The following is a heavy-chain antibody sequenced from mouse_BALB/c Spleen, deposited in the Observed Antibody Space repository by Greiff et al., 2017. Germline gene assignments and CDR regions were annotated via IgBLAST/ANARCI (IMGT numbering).Heavy chain of an antibody. Sequence: VQLQQSGAELAKPGASVKMSCKASGYTFTSYWMHWVKQRPGQGLEWIGYINPSTGYTEYNQKFKDKATLTADKSSSTAYMQLSSLTSEDSAVYYCANYYGSSYDLYYFDYWGQGTTLTVFS. J-gene: IGHJ2*01. D-gene: IGHD1-1*01. V-gene: IGHV1-7*01. CDR1: GYTFTSYW. CDR2: INPSTGYT. CDR3: ANYYGSSYDLYYFDY.